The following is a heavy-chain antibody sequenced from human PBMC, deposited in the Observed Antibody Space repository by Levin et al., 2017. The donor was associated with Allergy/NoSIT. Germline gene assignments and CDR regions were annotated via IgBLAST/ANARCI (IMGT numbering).Heavy chain of an antibody. CDR3: AREVGREEATIMSHYYYYDHMDV. CDR1: GYTFTNYA. D-gene: IGHD5-12*01. V-gene: IGHV7-4-1*02. J-gene: IGHJ6*02. CDR2: INTNTGNP. Sequence: GESLKISCQASGYTFTNYAINWVRQAPGQGLEWMGWINTNTGNPTYAQGFTGRFVFSLDTSVSTAYLQISSLRTEDTAVFYCAREVGREEATIMSHYYYYDHMDVWGQGTTVTVSS.